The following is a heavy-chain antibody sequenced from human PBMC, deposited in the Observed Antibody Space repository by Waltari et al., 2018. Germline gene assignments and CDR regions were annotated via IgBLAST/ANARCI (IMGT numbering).Heavy chain of an antibody. CDR2: ISYDGSNK. D-gene: IGHD7-27*01. CDR3: AREGQLGKTYYYYYGMDV. Sequence: QVQLVESGGGVVQPGRSLRLACAASGFTFPTYAMHWVRQAPGKGLEGVALISYDGSNKYYADSVKGRFTISRDNSKNTLYLQMISLRADDTAVYYCAREGQLGKTYYYYYGMDVWGQGTTVTVSS. J-gene: IGHJ6*02. CDR1: GFTFPTYA. V-gene: IGHV3-30-3*01.